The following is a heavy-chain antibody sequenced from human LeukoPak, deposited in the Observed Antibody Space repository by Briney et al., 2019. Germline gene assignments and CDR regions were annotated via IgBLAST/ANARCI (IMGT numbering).Heavy chain of an antibody. J-gene: IGHJ6*03. Sequence: GGSLRLSCTASGFAFSTYTMTWVRQAPGKGLEWVAFIRYDGSNKYYADSVKGRFTISRDNSKNTLYLQMNSLRAEDTAVYYCAKDPGSYYGYYYYYMDVWGKGTTVTISS. CDR1: GFAFSTYT. D-gene: IGHD3-10*01. CDR3: AKDPGSYYGYYYYYMDV. V-gene: IGHV3-30*02. CDR2: IRYDGSNK.